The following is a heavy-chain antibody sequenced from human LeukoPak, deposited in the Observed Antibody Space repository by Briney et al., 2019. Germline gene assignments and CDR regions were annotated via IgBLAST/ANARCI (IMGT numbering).Heavy chain of an antibody. D-gene: IGHD3-22*01. J-gene: IGHJ2*01. CDR3: VKCASGCQYWHFDL. Sequence: PGGSLRLSCAASGFTFSSYWMHWVRQAPGKGLEWVSSISGNSDATHYADSVKGRFSFSRDNSKNSLFLQMNSLRAEDTAVYYCVKCASGCQYWHFDLWGRGTLVTVSS. CDR1: GFTFSSYW. V-gene: IGHV3-23*01. CDR2: ISGNSDAT.